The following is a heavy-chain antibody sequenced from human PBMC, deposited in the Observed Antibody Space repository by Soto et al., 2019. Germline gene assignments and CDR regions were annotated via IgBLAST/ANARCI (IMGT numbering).Heavy chain of an antibody. CDR1: GGSISSSGFY. Sequence: PSETLSLTCTVSGGSISSSGFYWGWLRQAPGGGREGNGNMYYSGSTYYNPSRKSRVTIDDDTSRNQFFLKLTSVTAADTAVYYCARRPNYHGSSGFGFYFDYWGQGKLVTVSS. J-gene: IGHJ4*01. V-gene: IGHV4-39*01. CDR3: ARRPNYHGSSGFGFYFDY. D-gene: IGHD3-22*01. CDR2: MYYSGST.